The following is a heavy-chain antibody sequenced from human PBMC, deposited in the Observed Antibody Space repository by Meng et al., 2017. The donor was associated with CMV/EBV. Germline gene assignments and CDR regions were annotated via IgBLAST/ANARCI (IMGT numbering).Heavy chain of an antibody. V-gene: IGHV4-39*01. CDR3: ARHDSAAAQASDY. D-gene: IGHD2-21*01. J-gene: IGHJ4*02. CDR1: GGSISSGSYY. CDR2: IYYSGST. Sequence: SETLSLTCTVSGGSISSGSYYWGWIRQPPGKGLEWIGSIYYSGSTYYNPSLKSRVTISVDTSKNQFSLKLSSVTAADTAVYYCARHDSAAAQASDYWGQGTLVTVSS.